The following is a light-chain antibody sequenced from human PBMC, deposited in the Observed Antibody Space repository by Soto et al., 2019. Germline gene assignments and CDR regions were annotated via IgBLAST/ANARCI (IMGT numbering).Light chain of an antibody. CDR3: QQYGSSPST. J-gene: IGKJ5*01. V-gene: IGKV3-20*01. CDR2: GAS. Sequence: EIVLTQSPVTLSLSPGERATLSCRASQSVSSSYLAWYQQKPGQAPRLLIYGASSRVTGIPDRFSGSGSGTDFTLTIIRLEPEDFAVYYCQQYGSSPSTFGQGTRLEIK. CDR1: QSVSSSY.